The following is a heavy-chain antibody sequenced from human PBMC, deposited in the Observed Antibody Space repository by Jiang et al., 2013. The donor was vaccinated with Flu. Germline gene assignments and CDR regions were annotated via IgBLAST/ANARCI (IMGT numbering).Heavy chain of an antibody. J-gene: IGHJ3*02. CDR3: ARGSMVQGVSYPNADAFDI. CDR2: INTNTGNP. V-gene: IGHV7-4-1*02. CDR1: GYTFTSYA. Sequence: QSGSELKKPGASVKVSCKASGYTFTSYAMNWVRQAPGQGLEWMGWINTNTGNPTYAQGFTGRFVFSLDTSVSTAYLQISSLKAEDTAVYYCARGSMVQGVSYPNADAFDIWGQGTMVTVSS. D-gene: IGHD3-10*01.